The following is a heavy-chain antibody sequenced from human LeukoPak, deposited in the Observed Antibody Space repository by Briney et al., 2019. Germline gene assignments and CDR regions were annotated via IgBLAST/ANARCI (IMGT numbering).Heavy chain of an antibody. CDR2: ISWNSGSI. Sequence: GRSLRLSCAASGFTFDDYAMHWVRQARGKGLEWVSGISWNSGSIGYADSVKGRFTISRDNAKNSLYLQMNSLRAEVTALYYCARGFGATVTTQAADYWGQGTLVTVSS. D-gene: IGHD4-17*01. CDR3: ARGFGATVTTQAADY. CDR1: GFTFDDYA. V-gene: IGHV3-9*01. J-gene: IGHJ4*02.